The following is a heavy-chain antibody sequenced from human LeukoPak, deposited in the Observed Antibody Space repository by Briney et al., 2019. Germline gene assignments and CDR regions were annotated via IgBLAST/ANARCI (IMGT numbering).Heavy chain of an antibody. J-gene: IGHJ4*02. CDR1: GGSISSYH. V-gene: IGHV4-59*01. Sequence: SETLSLTCTFSGGSISSYHWNWIRQTPGKGLEWIGYMYYTGVSNYNPSLKSRVAISVDSTKNQFSLKVTSVTAADTAIYYCTTIKRGDIFGYFDFWGQGALVTVSS. D-gene: IGHD5-18*01. CDR3: TTIKRGDIFGYFDF. CDR2: MYYTGVS.